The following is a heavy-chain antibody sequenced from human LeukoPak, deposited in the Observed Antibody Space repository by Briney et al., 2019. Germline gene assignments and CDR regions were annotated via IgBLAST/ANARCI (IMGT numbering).Heavy chain of an antibody. CDR2: ISSTSSTI. CDR3: ARGGAANWAPWGYFDL. Sequence: PGGSLRLSCAASGFTFSSYSMNWVRQAPGNGLEWVSYISSTSSTIYYADSVKGRFTISRDNAKNSLYLQVNSLRAEDTAVYYCARGGAANWAPWGYFDLWGRGTLVTVSS. CDR1: GFTFSSYS. V-gene: IGHV3-48*01. J-gene: IGHJ2*01. D-gene: IGHD7-27*01.